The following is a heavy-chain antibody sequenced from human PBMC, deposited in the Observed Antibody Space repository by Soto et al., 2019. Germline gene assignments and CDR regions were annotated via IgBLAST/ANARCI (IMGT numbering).Heavy chain of an antibody. V-gene: IGHV1-69*13. J-gene: IGHJ3*02. CDR1: GGTFSSYA. CDR2: IIPIFGTA. CDR3: ARELGDVVLGVVAFDI. D-gene: IGHD2-15*01. Sequence: ASVKVSCKASGGTFSSYAISWVRQAPGQGLEWVGGIIPIFGTANYAQKFQGRVTITADESTSTAYMELSSLRSEDTAVYYCARELGDVVLGVVAFDIWGQGTMVTVSS.